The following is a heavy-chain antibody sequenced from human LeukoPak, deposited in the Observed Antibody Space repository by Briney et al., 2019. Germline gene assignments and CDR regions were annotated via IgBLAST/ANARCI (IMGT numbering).Heavy chain of an antibody. Sequence: SETLSLICTVSGGSISSGDYYWSWIRQPPGKGLEWIGYIYYSGSTFSNPSLKSRVTISIDTSRNQFSLKLNSVTAADTAVYSCARASCSGGRCSDPYFDYWGQGIPVTVSS. J-gene: IGHJ4*02. CDR1: GGSISSGDYY. CDR2: IYYSGST. CDR3: ARASCSGGRCSDPYFDY. V-gene: IGHV4-30-4*01. D-gene: IGHD2-15*01.